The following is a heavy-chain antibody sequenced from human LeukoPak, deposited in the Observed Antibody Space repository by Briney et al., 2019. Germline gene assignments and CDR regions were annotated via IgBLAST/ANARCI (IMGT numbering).Heavy chain of an antibody. J-gene: IGHJ4*02. Sequence: ASVKVSCKASGYTFTSYYMHWVRQAPGQGLEWMGIINPSGGSTSYSQKFQGRITITRDTSTSTVYMELSSLRSEDTAVYYCASGQYSGYDPEFDYWGQGTLVTVSS. V-gene: IGHV1-46*03. CDR2: INPSGGST. D-gene: IGHD5-12*01. CDR1: GYTFTSYY. CDR3: ASGQYSGYDPEFDY.